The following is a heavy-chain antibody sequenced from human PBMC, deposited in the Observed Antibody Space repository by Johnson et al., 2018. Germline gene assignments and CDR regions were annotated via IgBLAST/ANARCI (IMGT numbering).Heavy chain of an antibody. D-gene: IGHD6-19*01. CDR3: VKEGRSGWLREADR. V-gene: IGHV3-23*04. Sequence: EVQLVESGGGLVQPGGPLRLSCATSGFTFSRYAMSWVRQAPGKGLEWVSGISNSGGDTYYADSVKGRFNITRDNSKNKLYLHKNSLRAEDTAIYYCVKEGRSGWLREADRGGQGTQVTVAS. J-gene: IGHJ5*02. CDR2: ISNSGGDT. CDR1: GFTFSRYA.